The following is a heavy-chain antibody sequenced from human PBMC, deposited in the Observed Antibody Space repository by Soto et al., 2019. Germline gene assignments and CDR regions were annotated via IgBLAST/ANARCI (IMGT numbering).Heavy chain of an antibody. J-gene: IGHJ4*02. CDR2: IVPMFDTR. V-gene: IGHV1-69*01. D-gene: IGHD6-13*01. CDR3: ARVPGTARAFLYLDH. CDR1: GGTFSSYG. Sequence: QLQLVQSGAEVKKPGSSVKVSCKASGGTFSSYGISWVRQAPGQGLEWMGGIVPMFDTRNYAQKFQGRVTITADESTSTAYMELSSLRSDDTAMYYCARVPGTARAFLYLDHWGQGTLVTVSS.